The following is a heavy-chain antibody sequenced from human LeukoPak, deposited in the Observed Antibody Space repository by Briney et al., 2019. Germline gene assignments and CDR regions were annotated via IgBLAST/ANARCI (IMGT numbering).Heavy chain of an antibody. CDR2: INWNGGST. D-gene: IGHD3-22*01. J-gene: IGHJ4*02. Sequence: GGSLRLSXAASGFTFHDYGMSWVRQAPGKGLEWVSGINWNGGSTCYADSVKGRFTISRDNAKNSLYLQMNSLRAEDTALYYCARVPLTYYYDSSGYYALDYWGQGTLVTVSS. V-gene: IGHV3-20*04. CDR1: GFTFHDYG. CDR3: ARVPLTYYYDSSGYYALDY.